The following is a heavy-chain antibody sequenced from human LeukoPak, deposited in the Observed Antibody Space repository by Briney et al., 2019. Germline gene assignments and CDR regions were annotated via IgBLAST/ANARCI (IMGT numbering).Heavy chain of an antibody. V-gene: IGHV3-23*01. J-gene: IGHJ4*02. CDR2: ISGSGGST. Sequence: PGGSLRLSCAASGFTFSTYWMTWARQAPGKGLEWVSAISGSGGSTYYADSVKGRFTISRDNSKNTLYLQMNSLRAKDTAVYYCARTMVQGVIITSYFDYWGQGTLVTVSS. CDR3: ARTMVQGVIITSYFDY. D-gene: IGHD3-10*01. CDR1: GFTFSTYW.